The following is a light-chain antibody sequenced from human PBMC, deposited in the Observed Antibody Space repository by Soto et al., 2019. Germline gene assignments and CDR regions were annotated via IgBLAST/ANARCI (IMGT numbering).Light chain of an antibody. CDR2: GTS. CDR3: QHYGSSPLFT. CDR1: RSISDSY. V-gene: IGKV3-20*01. J-gene: IGKJ3*01. Sequence: ILTQSPATLSLSPGERATLSCRASRSISDSYLFWYQQKPGQAPRPLIYGTSIRATGVSDRFSGSGSGTDFTLTISRLEPEDVAVYYCQHYGSSPLFTFGPGPKVDIK.